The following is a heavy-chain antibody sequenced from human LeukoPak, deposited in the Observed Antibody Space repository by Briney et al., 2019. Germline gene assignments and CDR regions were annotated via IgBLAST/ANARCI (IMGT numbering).Heavy chain of an antibody. Sequence: GGSLRLSCAASGFIFTDYDLHWVRQPPGKGLEWVSVFGIAGDTYYADSVKGRFTISRDVAKNSLYLQTNNLRAGDTAVYYCVRTNGGTYYDYWGQGTLVTVSS. CDR1: GFIFTDYD. CDR2: FGIAGDT. D-gene: IGHD1-26*01. J-gene: IGHJ4*02. V-gene: IGHV3-13*01. CDR3: VRTNGGTYYDY.